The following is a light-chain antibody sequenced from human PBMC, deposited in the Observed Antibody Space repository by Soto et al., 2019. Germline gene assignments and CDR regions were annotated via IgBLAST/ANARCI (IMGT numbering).Light chain of an antibody. V-gene: IGKV3-15*01. CDR1: QNINNY. CDR2: GTS. J-gene: IGKJ4*01. Sequence: EIVMTQSPATLSVSPGERATLSCRASQNINNYVAWYQQMPGQAPRLLIYGTSTKARFSGSGSGTDFTLTISSLQSEDFAVYFCQQYHNWPLTFGGGTKVEIK. CDR3: QQYHNWPLT.